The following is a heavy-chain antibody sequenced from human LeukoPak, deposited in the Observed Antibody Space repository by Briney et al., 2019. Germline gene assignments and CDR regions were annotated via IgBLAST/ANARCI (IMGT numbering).Heavy chain of an antibody. CDR1: GGTFSRFT. CDR2: ITPIFGTA. V-gene: IGHV1-69*13. J-gene: IGHJ4*02. Sequence: SVKVFCKASGGTFSRFTISWVRQAPGQGFEWMGGITPIFGTANFAQKFQGRVSITADESTSTAFMELSSLRSEDTAVYYCAREWGLESSGYYYAYWGQGTLVTVSS. D-gene: IGHD3-22*01. CDR3: AREWGLESSGYYYAY.